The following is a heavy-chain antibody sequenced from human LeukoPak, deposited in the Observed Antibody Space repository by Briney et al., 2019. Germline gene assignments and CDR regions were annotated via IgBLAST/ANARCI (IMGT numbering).Heavy chain of an antibody. V-gene: IGHV3-30*02. J-gene: IGHJ4*02. Sequence: GGSLRLSCAASGFTFSSYGMHWVRQAPGKGLEWVAFIRYDGSKKYYADSVKGRFTISRDNSKNTLYLQMNSLRAEDTAVYYCLAIYIDYWGQGTLVTVSS. D-gene: IGHD2-21*01. CDR3: LAIYIDY. CDR2: IRYDGSKK. CDR1: GFTFSSYG.